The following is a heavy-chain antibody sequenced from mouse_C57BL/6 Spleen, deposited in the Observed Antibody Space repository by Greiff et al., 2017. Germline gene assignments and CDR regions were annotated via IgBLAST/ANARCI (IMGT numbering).Heavy chain of an antibody. CDR2: IYPGDGDT. D-gene: IGHD2-1*01. J-gene: IGHJ2*01. CDR3: ARDGNYAYYFDY. Sequence: QVQLKQSGPELVKPGASVKISCKASGYAFSSSWMNWVKQRPGKGLEWIGRIYPGDGDTNYNGKFKGKATLTADKSSSTAYMQLSSLTSEDSAVYFCARDGNYAYYFDYWGKGTTLTVSS. CDR1: GYAFSSSW. V-gene: IGHV1-82*01.